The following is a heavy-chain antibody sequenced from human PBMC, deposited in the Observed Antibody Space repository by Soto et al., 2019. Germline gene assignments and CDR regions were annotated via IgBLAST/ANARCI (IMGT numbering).Heavy chain of an antibody. D-gene: IGHD3-10*01. V-gene: IGHV4-39*07. CDR3: ARGRVYYGSGKLQKYYYYYYGMDV. CDR2: IYYSGST. CDR1: GGSITSSSYY. Sequence: SETLSLTCTVSGGSITSSSYYWGWIRQPPGKGLEWIGTIYYSGSTNYNPSLKSQVTISVDTSKNQFSLKLSSVTAADTAVYYCARGRVYYGSGKLQKYYYYYYGMDVWGQGTTVTVSS. J-gene: IGHJ6*02.